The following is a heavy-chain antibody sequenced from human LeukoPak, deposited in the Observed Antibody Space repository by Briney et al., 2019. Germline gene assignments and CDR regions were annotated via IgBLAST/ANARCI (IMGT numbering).Heavy chain of an antibody. J-gene: IGHJ6*04. V-gene: IGHV3-21*01. D-gene: IGHD3-10*01. CDR1: GFNFSSYT. CDR2: IHSDGSYI. Sequence: GGSLRLSCAGSGFNFSSYTMQWVRQAPGKGLQWVSCIHSDGSYIYYADPVKGRFTISRDNAKNSLSLHMNSLRAEDTAVYYCARIYGSGRHPNYYYGMDVWGKGTTVTVSS. CDR3: ARIYGSGRHPNYYYGMDV.